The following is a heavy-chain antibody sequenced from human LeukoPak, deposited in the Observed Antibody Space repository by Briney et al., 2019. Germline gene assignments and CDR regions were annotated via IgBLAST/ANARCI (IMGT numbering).Heavy chain of an antibody. V-gene: IGHV4-61*02. CDR1: GGSISSGSYY. Sequence: PSETLSLTCTVSGGSISSGSYYWSWIRQPAGKGLEWIGRIYTSGGTNYNPSLKSRVTISVDTSKNQFSLKLSSVSAADTAVYYCARAVKGNWFDPWGQGTLVTVSS. CDR2: IYTSGGT. CDR3: ARAVKGNWFDP. J-gene: IGHJ5*02.